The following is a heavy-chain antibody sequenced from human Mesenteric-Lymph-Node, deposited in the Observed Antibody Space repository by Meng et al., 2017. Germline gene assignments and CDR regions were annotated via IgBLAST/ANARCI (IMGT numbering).Heavy chain of an antibody. CDR3: ARVTVYYYGSGSSKYYYYYGMDV. D-gene: IGHD3-10*01. Sequence: SETLSLTCAVYGGSFSGYYWSWIRQPPGKGLEWIGEINHSGSTNYNPSLKSRVTISVDTSKNQFSLKLSSVTAADTAVYYCARVTVYYYGSGSSKYYYYYGMDVWGQGTTVTVSS. CDR2: INHSGST. J-gene: IGHJ6*02. V-gene: IGHV4-34*01. CDR1: GGSFSGYY.